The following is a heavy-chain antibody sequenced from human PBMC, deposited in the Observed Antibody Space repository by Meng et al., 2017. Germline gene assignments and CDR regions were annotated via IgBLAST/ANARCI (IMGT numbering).Heavy chain of an antibody. CDR2: ISAYNGNT. CDR1: GYTFTSYG. Sequence: QVQPGQSGAEVKKPGASVKVSCKASGYTFTSYGISWVRQAPGQGLEWMGWISAYNGNTNYAQKLQGRVTMTTDTSTSTAYMELRSLRSDDTAVYYCARSIPKYYDFWSGYSDYWGQGTLVTVSS. J-gene: IGHJ4*02. V-gene: IGHV1-18*01. D-gene: IGHD3-3*01. CDR3: ARSIPKYYDFWSGYSDY.